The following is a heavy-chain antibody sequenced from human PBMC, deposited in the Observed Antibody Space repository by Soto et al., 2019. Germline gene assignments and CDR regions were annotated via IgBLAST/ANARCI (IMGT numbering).Heavy chain of an antibody. CDR3: ARDRAHFYESSGRLDL. D-gene: IGHD3-22*01. Sequence: LSLTFSVSVDSMNNADYFWTWIRQPPGKGLQWIGYISYSGSTFYNPSLKTRLTMSVDTSKKQFSVRLRSVTAADTAVYYCARDRAHFYESSGRLDLWGQGMLVTVSS. CDR2: ISYSGST. CDR1: VDSMNNADYF. J-gene: IGHJ4*02. V-gene: IGHV4-30-4*01.